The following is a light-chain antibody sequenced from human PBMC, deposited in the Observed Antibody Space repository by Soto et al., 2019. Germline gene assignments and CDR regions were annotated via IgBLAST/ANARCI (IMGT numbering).Light chain of an antibody. Sequence: DIQMTQSPSTLSASVGDRVTITCRASQTISTSLAWYQQQPGKAPSLLIYDATSLHSGVPSRFSGSGSGTEFTLTNTSLQPDDSAQYYCQQYDDYPLAFGPGKQLEI. CDR1: QTISTS. CDR2: DAT. J-gene: IGKJ2*01. V-gene: IGKV1-5*01. CDR3: QQYDDYPLA.